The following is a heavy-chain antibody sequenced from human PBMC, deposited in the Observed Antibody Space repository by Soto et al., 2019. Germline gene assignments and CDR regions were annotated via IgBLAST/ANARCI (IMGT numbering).Heavy chain of an antibody. CDR1: VFTFTNVA. D-gene: IGHD1-1*01. CDR3: AQLYWNNRYFDY. J-gene: IGHJ4*02. Sequence: VGSLRLSCVSSVFTFTNVAMTCVRHAPGKWLEWVSSITDGGGSTDYADSVKGRFTISRDNSKSTLYLQMNNLRADDTAVYYCAQLYWNNRYFDYWGQGARVNVSS. CDR2: ITDGGGST. V-gene: IGHV3-23*01.